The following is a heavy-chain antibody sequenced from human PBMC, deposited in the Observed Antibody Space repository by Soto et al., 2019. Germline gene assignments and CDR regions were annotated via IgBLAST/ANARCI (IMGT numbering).Heavy chain of an antibody. Sequence: QVQLVESGGGVVQPGKSLRLSCAASGFTCNTYGMHWVRQAQGKGPEWVAVISNDGSNKYYADSVKGRFTISRDNSKNTLYLQMNSLRAEATAVYYCANWNYPQSDWGQGTLVTVSS. V-gene: IGHV3-30*18. J-gene: IGHJ4*02. CDR2: ISNDGSNK. D-gene: IGHD1-7*01. CDR3: ANWNYPQSD. CDR1: GFTCNTYG.